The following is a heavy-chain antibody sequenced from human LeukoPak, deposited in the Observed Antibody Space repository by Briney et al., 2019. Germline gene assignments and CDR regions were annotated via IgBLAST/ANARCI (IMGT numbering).Heavy chain of an antibody. Sequence: SETLSLTCTVSGGSINSFYWSWIRQPPGKGLEWIGYIYYSGTTNYNPSLKSRVTISVDTSKNQFSLKLNSVTAADTAIYYCARLHSSGYFGEFDPWGQGTLVTVSS. J-gene: IGHJ5*02. CDR1: GGSINSFY. CDR2: IYYSGTT. D-gene: IGHD6-25*01. V-gene: IGHV4-59*01. CDR3: ARLHSSGYFGEFDP.